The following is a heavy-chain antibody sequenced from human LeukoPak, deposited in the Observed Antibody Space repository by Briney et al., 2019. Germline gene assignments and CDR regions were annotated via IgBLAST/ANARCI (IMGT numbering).Heavy chain of an antibody. CDR1: GYTLTELS. D-gene: IGHD3-10*01. CDR2: FDPEDGET. Sequence: ASVKVSCKVSGYTLTELSMHWVRQAPGKGLEWMGGFDPEDGETIYAQKFQGRVTMTEDTSTDTAYMELSSLRSEDTAVYYCARDTRGSGSYFRHYYMDVWGKGTTVTISS. CDR3: ARDTRGSGSYFRHYYMDV. J-gene: IGHJ6*03. V-gene: IGHV1-24*01.